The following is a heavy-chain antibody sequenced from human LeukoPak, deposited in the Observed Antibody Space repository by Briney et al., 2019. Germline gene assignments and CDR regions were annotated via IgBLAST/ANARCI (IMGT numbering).Heavy chain of an antibody. Sequence: PGGSLRLSCAASGFTFSSYWMSWVRQAPGKGLEWVANINQGGNTVNYVDSVKGRVSISRDNANNALFLQMHSLRFEDTAIYYCATTFPYCGDGTCKLGGQGAQVTVSS. CDR3: ATTFPYCGDGTCKL. D-gene: IGHD2-15*01. CDR2: INQGGNTV. V-gene: IGHV3-7*01. CDR1: GFTFSSYW. J-gene: IGHJ4*02.